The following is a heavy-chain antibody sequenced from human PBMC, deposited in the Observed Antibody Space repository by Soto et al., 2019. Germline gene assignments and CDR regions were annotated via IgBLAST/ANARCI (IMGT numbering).Heavy chain of an antibody. D-gene: IGHD6-19*01. V-gene: IGHV3-23*01. J-gene: IGHJ4*02. CDR1: GFTFSSSA. CDR2: ISGSGGST. CDR3: ARGTGYSSGGYY. Sequence: GGSLRLSCAASGFTFSSSAMSWVRQAPGKGLEWVSTISGSGGSTYYADSVKGRFTVSRDNSKNTLYLQTNSLRAEDTALYYCARGTGYSSGGYYWGQGALVTVSS.